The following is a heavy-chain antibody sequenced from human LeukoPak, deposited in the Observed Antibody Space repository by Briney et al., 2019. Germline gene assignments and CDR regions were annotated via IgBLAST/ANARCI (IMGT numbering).Heavy chain of an antibody. D-gene: IGHD3-10*01. CDR1: GFTFSSYS. Sequence: GGSLRLSCAASGFTFSSYSMNWVRQAPGKGLEWVSYISSSSSTIYYADSVKGRFTISRDNAKNSLYLQMNSLRAEDTAVYYCATTYYYGSGSYPRGGYFDYWGQGTLVTVSS. J-gene: IGHJ4*02. CDR2: ISSSSSTI. CDR3: ATTYYYGSGSYPRGGYFDY. V-gene: IGHV3-48*04.